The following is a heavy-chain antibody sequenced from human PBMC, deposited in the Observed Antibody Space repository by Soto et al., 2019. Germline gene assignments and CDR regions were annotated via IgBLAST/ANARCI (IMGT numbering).Heavy chain of an antibody. D-gene: IGHD3-22*01. CDR3: ARQIYDSDTGPNFQYYFDS. CDR1: GYSFAGYW. J-gene: IGHJ4*02. Sequence: PGESLKISCKGSGYSFAGYWITWVRRKPGKGLEWMGRIDPSDSQTYYSPSFRGHVTTSVTKSITTVFLQWSSLRASDTTMYYCARQIYDSDTGPNFQYYFDSWGQGTPVTVSS. CDR2: IDPSDSQT. V-gene: IGHV5-10-1*01.